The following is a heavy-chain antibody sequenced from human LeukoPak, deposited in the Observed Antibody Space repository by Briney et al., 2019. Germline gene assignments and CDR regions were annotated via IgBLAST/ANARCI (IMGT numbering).Heavy chain of an antibody. CDR3: ARDLLRDVSYDSSGRDS. J-gene: IGHJ4*02. CDR2: IYYSGST. Sequence: SETLSLTCTVSGGSISSHYWSWIRQPPGKGLGWIGYIYYSGSTNYNPSLKSRVTISVDTSKNQFSLKLSSVTAADTAVYYCARDLLRDVSYDSSGRDSWGQGTLVTVSS. V-gene: IGHV4-59*11. D-gene: IGHD3-22*01. CDR1: GGSISSHY.